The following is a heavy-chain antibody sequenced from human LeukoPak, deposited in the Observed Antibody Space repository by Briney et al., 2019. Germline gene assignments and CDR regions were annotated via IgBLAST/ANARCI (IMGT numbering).Heavy chain of an antibody. D-gene: IGHD3-3*01. CDR3: ARGPYYDFWSGYYPNNWFDP. CDR1: GASISTYY. J-gene: IGHJ5*02. CDR2: IYHGGST. V-gene: IGHV4-59*01. Sequence: PSETMSLTCTVSGASISTYYWSWIRQPPGKGLEWMGYIYHGGSTNYNPSLKSRATMSVDTSKNQFSLKLSSVTAADTAVYYCARGPYYDFWSGYYPNNWFDPWGQGTLVTVSS.